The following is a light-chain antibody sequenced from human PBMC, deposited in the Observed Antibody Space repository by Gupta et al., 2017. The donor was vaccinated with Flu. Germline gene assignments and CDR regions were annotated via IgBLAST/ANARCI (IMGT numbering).Light chain of an antibody. J-gene: IGKJ2*01. V-gene: IGKV2-28*01. CDR2: VGS. CDR1: QGRLHSNGKNY. CDR3: KQGLKTPGT. Sequence: VTPGEPASICCRSSQGRLHSNGKNYLDWYLQKPGQSPQLLIYVGSNRASGVPDRFSGSGSGTDFTLKISRVETEDVGVYYCKQGLKTPGTFGQGTKVDIE.